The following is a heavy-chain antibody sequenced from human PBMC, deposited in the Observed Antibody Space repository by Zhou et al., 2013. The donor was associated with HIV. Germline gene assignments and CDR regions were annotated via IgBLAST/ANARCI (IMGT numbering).Heavy chain of an antibody. CDR2: IIPRFGTT. V-gene: IGHV1-69*05. CDR1: GYTFTNFG. Sequence: QIQLVQSGAEVRKPGDSVKVSCKTSGYTFTNFGVTWVRQAPGQGLQWMGGIIPRFGTTNYAQKFQGRVTITTDESTSTVYMELSSLRSEDTAVYYCARDMSGSRFTAFDYWGQGTLVTVSS. J-gene: IGHJ4*02. CDR3: ARDMSGSRFTAFDY. D-gene: IGHD1-26*01.